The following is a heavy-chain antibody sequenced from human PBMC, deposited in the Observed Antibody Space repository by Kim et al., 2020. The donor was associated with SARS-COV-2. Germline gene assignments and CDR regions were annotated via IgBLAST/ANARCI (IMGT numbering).Heavy chain of an antibody. V-gene: IGHV1-18*01. D-gene: IGHD3-22*01. CDR3: AREYHFDSSGFGRF. Sequence: ASVKVSCKGSGYVFTSFGISWVRQAPGQGLEWMGWISAYNGKTNYTQKFQDRITLTTETSTTTAYLELRGLRPDDTAMYYCAREYHFDSSGFGRFWGQGT. CDR2: ISAYNGKT. CDR1: GYVFTSFG. J-gene: IGHJ6*02.